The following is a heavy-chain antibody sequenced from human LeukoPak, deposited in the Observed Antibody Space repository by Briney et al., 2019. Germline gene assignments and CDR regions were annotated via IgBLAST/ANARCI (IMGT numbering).Heavy chain of an antibody. D-gene: IGHD3/OR15-3a*01. CDR3: ARSGFWTDHTAFDI. Sequence: ASVKVSCKASGYTFTRYVMNWVRQAPGQGPEWMGWINIKTGNPTYAQGFTGRFVFSLDTSVSTAHLQISSLKDEDTAVYYCARSGFWTDHTAFDIWGQGTMVTVSS. CDR2: INIKTGNP. CDR1: GYTFTRYV. J-gene: IGHJ3*02. V-gene: IGHV7-4-1*02.